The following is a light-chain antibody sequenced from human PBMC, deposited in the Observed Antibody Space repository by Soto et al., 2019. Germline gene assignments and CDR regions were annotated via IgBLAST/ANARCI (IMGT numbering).Light chain of an antibody. CDR3: ATWDSSLSAWL. V-gene: IGLV1-51*01. CDR1: SSNIGSNL. Sequence: QSVLTQPPSVSVAPGQKVTISCSGSSSNIGSNLVSWYQQLPGTAPKLLIYDNDKRPSGIPGRFSGSKSGTSASLGITGLQTGDEADYSCATWDSSLSAWLFGGGTKLTVL. CDR2: DND. J-gene: IGLJ3*02.